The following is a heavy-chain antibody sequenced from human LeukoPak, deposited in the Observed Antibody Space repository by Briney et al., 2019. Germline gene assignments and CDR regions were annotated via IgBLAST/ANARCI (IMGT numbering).Heavy chain of an antibody. CDR2: INTDGSST. D-gene: IGHD6-25*01. CDR3: AREVGIAAFDY. Sequence: GGSLRLSCAASGFTFSSYWMHWVRQAPGKGLVWVSRINTDGSSTSYADSVKGRFTIPRDNAKNTLYLQMNSLRAEDTAVYYCAREVGIAAFDYWGQGTLVTVSS. V-gene: IGHV3-74*01. J-gene: IGHJ4*02. CDR1: GFTFSSYW.